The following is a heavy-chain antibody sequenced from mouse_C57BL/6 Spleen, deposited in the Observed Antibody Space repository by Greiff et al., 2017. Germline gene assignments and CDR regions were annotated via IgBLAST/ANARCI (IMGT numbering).Heavy chain of an antibody. Sequence: EVQVVESEGGLVQPGSSMKLSCTASGFTFSDYYMAWVRQVPEKGLEWVANINYDGSSTYYLDSLKSRFIISRDNAKNILYLQMSSLKSEDTATYYCARDRGIYYGSSYFDVWGTGTTVTVSS. J-gene: IGHJ1*03. CDR2: INYDGSST. CDR3: ARDRGIYYGSSYFDV. CDR1: GFTFSDYY. D-gene: IGHD1-1*01. V-gene: IGHV5-16*01.